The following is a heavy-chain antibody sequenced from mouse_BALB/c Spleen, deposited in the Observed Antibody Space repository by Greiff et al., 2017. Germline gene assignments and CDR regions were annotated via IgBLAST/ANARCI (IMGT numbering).Heavy chain of an antibody. CDR2: INPNNGGT. Sequence: VQLQQSGPELVKPGASVKIPCKASGYTFTDYNMDWVKQSHGKSLEWIGDINPNNGGTIYNQKFKGKATLTVDKSSSTAYMELRSLTSEDTAVYYCAREGAYGNYDRFAYWGQGTLVTVSA. CDR1: GYTFTDYN. D-gene: IGHD2-1*01. CDR3: AREGAYGNYDRFAY. J-gene: IGHJ3*01. V-gene: IGHV1-18*01.